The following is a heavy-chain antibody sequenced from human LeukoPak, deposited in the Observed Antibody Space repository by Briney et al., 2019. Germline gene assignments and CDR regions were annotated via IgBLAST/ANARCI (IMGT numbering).Heavy chain of an antibody. D-gene: IGHD1-14*01. J-gene: IGHJ3*02. CDR1: GFTFSGYE. V-gene: IGHV3-48*01. Sequence: GGSLRLSCAASGFTFSGYEMNWVRQAPGKGLEWVSYISSSSSTIYYADSVKGRFTISRDNAKNSLYLQMNSLRAEDTAVYYCASGMDAFDIWGQGTMVTVSS. CDR3: ASGMDAFDI. CDR2: ISSSSSTI.